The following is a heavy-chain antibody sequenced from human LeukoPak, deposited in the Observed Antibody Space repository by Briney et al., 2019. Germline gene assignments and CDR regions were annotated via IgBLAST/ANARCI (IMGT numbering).Heavy chain of an antibody. D-gene: IGHD6-19*01. V-gene: IGHV1-8*02. CDR3: ARGHMGSGWYPGDYYYYGMDV. CDR2: ISAYNGNT. J-gene: IGHJ6*02. Sequence: ASVKVSCKASGYTFTNYAMNWVRQAPGQGLEWMGWISAYNGNTNYAQKLQGRVTMTRNTSISTAYMELSSLRSEDTAVYYCARGHMGSGWYPGDYYYYGMDVWGQGTTVTVSS. CDR1: GYTFTNYA.